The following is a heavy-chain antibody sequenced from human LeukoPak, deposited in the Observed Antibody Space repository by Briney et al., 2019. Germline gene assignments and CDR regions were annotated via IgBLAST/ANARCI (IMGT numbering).Heavy chain of an antibody. J-gene: IGHJ4*02. V-gene: IGHV3-66*01. CDR2: VYSGGTT. Sequence: GGSLRLSCVASGFTVNSYSMNWVRQAPGKGLEWVSLVYSGGTTYHADSVKGRFTISRDDSKNTLYLQMNSLRAEDTAVYYCAKDPTSGSYFDYWGQGTLVTVSS. D-gene: IGHD1-26*01. CDR3: AKDPTSGSYFDY. CDR1: GFTVNSYS.